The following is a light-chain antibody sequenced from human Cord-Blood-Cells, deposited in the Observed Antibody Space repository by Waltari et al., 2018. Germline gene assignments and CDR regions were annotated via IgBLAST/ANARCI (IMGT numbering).Light chain of an antibody. Sequence: QSALTQPASVSGSPGQSITISCTATSSDVGGYNYVSCYQQHPGKAPKLMIYDVSNRPSGVSNRFSGSKSGNTASLTISGLQAEDEADYYCSSYTSSSTLVFGGGTKLTVL. CDR1: SSDVGGYNY. V-gene: IGLV2-14*01. CDR3: SSYTSSSTLV. J-gene: IGLJ2*01. CDR2: DVS.